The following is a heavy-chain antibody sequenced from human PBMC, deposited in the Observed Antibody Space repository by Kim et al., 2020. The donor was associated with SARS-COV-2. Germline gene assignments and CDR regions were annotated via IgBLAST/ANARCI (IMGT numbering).Heavy chain of an antibody. Sequence: SETLSLTCSVSGDSISSGSYFWGWIRQPPGKGLEWIGNIYYSGGSHYNPSLKSRVTIFVDMSKNHFSLQLSSVTAADTAVYFCARRDTFGKTFDYWGQG. CDR3: ARRDTFGKTFDY. CDR1: GDSISSGSYF. CDR2: IYYSGGS. J-gene: IGHJ4*02. V-gene: IGHV4-39*02. D-gene: IGHD2-21*02.